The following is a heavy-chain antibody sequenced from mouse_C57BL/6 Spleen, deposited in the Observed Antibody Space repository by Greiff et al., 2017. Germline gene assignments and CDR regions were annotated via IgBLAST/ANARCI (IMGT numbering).Heavy chain of an antibody. J-gene: IGHJ4*01. CDR1: GFTFSDYG. CDR3: ARRDGDYYAMDY. V-gene: IGHV5-17*01. CDR2: ISSGSSTI. Sequence: EVKLVESGGGLVKPGGSLKLSCAASGFTFSDYGMHWVRQAPEKGLEWVAYISSGSSTIYYADTVKGRFTISRDNAKNTLFLQMTSLRSEDTAMYYCARRDGDYYAMDYWGQGTSVTVSS.